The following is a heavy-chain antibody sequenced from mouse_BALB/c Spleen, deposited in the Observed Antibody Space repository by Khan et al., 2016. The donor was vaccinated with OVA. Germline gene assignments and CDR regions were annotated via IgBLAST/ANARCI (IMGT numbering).Heavy chain of an antibody. V-gene: IGHV1-69*02. Sequence: QVQLKESGAELVKPGAPVKLSCKASGYTFTSYWMNWVKQRPGRGLEWIGRIDPSDSETHYNQKFKDKATLTVDKSSSTAYIQLSSLTSENSAVYYCARDHYGNYFYAMDYWGQGTSVTVSS. D-gene: IGHD2-1*01. CDR3: ARDHYGNYFYAMDY. J-gene: IGHJ4*01. CDR1: GYTFTSYW. CDR2: IDPSDSET.